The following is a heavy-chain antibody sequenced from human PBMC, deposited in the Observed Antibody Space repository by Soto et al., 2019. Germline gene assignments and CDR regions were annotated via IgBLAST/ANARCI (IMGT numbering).Heavy chain of an antibody. V-gene: IGHV3-53*02. CDR1: GFTVRTNF. CDR3: AREEGSACNFGYGMDV. J-gene: IGHJ6*02. D-gene: IGHD3-10*01. CDR2: IYNGGRP. Sequence: EMQLVETGGDLIQPGGSLRLSCAASGFTVRTNFMNWVRQAPGKGLEWVSIIYNGGRPDYADSVKGRFTVSRDNSKNTLYLQMNSLRVEDTGVYYCAREEGSACNFGYGMDVWGQGTTVTVSS.